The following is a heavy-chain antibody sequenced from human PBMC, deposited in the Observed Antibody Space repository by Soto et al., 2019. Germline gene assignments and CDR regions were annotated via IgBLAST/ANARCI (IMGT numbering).Heavy chain of an antibody. J-gene: IGHJ4*02. D-gene: IGHD2-15*01. CDR3: DRSADCHGPRCHLRGPLDS. CDR1: GFTFSLYA. CDR2: IWGDGSDK. V-gene: IGHV3-33*01. Sequence: GGSLRLSCAASGFTFSLYAIHWVRQAPGKGLEWVAAIWGDGSDKKYADSVKGRFTVSRDNSKNTLYLQMNSLRDEDTAVYFCDRSADCHGPRCHLRGPLDSWGPGTLVTVSS.